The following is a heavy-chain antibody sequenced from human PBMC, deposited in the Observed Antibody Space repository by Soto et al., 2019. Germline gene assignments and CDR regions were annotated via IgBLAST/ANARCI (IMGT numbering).Heavy chain of an antibody. J-gene: IGHJ2*01. CDR1: GFTFSSYA. CDR2: ISGSGGST. D-gene: IGHD5-12*01. CDR3: AKEGGYDPLGSWHFDL. V-gene: IGHV3-23*01. Sequence: EAQLLESGGGLVQPGGSLRLSCAASGFTFSSYAMSWVRQAPGKGLEWVSAISGSGGSTYYADSVMGRFTISRDNSKHPVSLQMTGLRAEDTAVYYCAKEGGYDPLGSWHFDLLGRGTPVTVSS.